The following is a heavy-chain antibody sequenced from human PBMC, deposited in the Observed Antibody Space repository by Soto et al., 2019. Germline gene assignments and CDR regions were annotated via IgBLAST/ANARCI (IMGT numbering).Heavy chain of an antibody. J-gene: IGHJ4*02. CDR3: AREGLLLLPDY. D-gene: IGHD3-22*01. Sequence: QIQLVQSGTEVRKPRASAKVSCKTSGYTFTNNDVCWVRQTPGQGLEWMGWISPYSGKTNYARKFKDRVTMTTDTSTSTVYMELTSLTSDDTAVYYCAREGLLLLPDYWGQGTLVTVSS. CDR1: GYTFTNND. CDR2: ISPYSGKT. V-gene: IGHV1-18*01.